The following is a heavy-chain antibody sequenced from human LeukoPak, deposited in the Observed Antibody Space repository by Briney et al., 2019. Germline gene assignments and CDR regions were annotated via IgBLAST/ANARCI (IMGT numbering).Heavy chain of an antibody. Sequence: GGSLRLSRAASGFTFSSYGMHWVRQAPGKGLEWVAVISYDGSNRYYADSVKGRFTISRDNSKNTLYLQMNSLRAEDTAVYYCANLGDYGDYDNWFDPWGQGTLVTVSS. CDR1: GFTFSSYG. J-gene: IGHJ5*02. CDR2: ISYDGSNR. V-gene: IGHV3-30*18. D-gene: IGHD4-17*01. CDR3: ANLGDYGDYDNWFDP.